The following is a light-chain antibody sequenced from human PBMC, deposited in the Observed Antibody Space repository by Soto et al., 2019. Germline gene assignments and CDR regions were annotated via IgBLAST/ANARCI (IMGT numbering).Light chain of an antibody. Sequence: QSALTQPAAMSGPPGQSITISCTGTSSDVGRYNYVSWYQQHPGKAPKLMVYEVRNRPSGVSNRFSASKSGNTASLTISGLQAEDEADYYCTSYTSNTTWVFGGGTKLTVL. CDR3: TSYTSNTTWV. V-gene: IGLV2-14*01. CDR1: SSDVGRYNY. CDR2: EVR. J-gene: IGLJ3*02.